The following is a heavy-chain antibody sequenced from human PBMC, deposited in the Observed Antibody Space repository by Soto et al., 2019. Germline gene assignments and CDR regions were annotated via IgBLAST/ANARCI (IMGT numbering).Heavy chain of an antibody. Sequence: ASVKVSCKASGYTFTSYAMHWVRQAPGQRLEWIGRINAGNGNTKYSQKFQGRVTITRDTSASTVYMELSSLRSEDTAVYYCARPIGYCSGGSCREPDAFDIWGQGTTVTVSS. D-gene: IGHD2-15*01. V-gene: IGHV1-3*01. CDR2: INAGNGNT. CDR1: GYTFTSYA. J-gene: IGHJ3*02. CDR3: ARPIGYCSGGSCREPDAFDI.